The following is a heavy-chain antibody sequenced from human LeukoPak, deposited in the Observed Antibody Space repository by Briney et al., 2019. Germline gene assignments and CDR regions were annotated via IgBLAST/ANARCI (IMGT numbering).Heavy chain of an antibody. D-gene: IGHD3-3*01. J-gene: IGHJ6*02. V-gene: IGHV3-48*03. CDR1: GFTFSSYE. CDR3: ARPPSITNPYYGMDV. CDR2: ISSSGSTI. Sequence: GGSLRLSCAASGFTFSSYEMNWVRQAPGRGLEWVSYISSSGSTIYYADSVKGRFTISRDNAKNSLCLQVNGLRVEDTAVYYCARPPSITNPYYGMDVWGQGTTVTVSS.